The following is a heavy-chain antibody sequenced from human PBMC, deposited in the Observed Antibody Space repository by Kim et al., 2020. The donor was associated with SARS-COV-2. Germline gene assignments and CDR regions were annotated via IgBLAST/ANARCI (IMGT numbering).Heavy chain of an antibody. CDR3: ARQTRDYGMDV. CDR1: GGSISSSSYY. Sequence: SETLSLTCTVSGGSISSSSYYWGWIRQPPGKGLEWIGSIYYSGSTYYNPSLKSRVTISVDTSKNQFSLKLSSVTAADTAVYYCARQTRDYGMDVWGQGTTVTVSS. V-gene: IGHV4-39*01. J-gene: IGHJ6*02. CDR2: IYYSGST.